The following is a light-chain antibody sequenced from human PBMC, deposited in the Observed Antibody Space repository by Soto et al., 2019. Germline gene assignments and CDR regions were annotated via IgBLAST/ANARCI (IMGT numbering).Light chain of an antibody. Sequence: EIVMTQSPATLSVSPGERATLSCRASQSVSSNLAWYQQKPGQAPRLLIYGASTRATGIPARFSGSGSGTDFTLTIRSLQSEDFAVYYCQQCNNWPLTFGQGTRVEIK. J-gene: IGKJ1*01. CDR2: GAS. CDR3: QQCNNWPLT. V-gene: IGKV3-15*01. CDR1: QSVSSN.